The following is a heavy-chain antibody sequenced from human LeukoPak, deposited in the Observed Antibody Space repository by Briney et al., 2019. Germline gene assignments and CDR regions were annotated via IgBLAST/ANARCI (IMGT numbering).Heavy chain of an antibody. CDR3: ARDILDVGATHYFDY. CDR2: IHFSGSA. D-gene: IGHD1-26*01. V-gene: IGHV4-4*07. CDR1: GASITTYY. Sequence: KPSETLSLTCTVSGASITTYYWSWIRQPPGKGLEYICQIHFSGSANYNPSLKSRVAMSLDASKNQFSLTVSSVTAADTAIYYCARDILDVGATHYFDYWGQGSLLTVSS. J-gene: IGHJ4*02.